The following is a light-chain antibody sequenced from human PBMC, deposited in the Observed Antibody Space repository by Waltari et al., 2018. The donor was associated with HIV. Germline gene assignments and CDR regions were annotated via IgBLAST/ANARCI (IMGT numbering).Light chain of an antibody. CDR1: QSVLLNPNKKDY. CDR3: QQYFSSPT. J-gene: IGKJ1*01. CDR2: WAS. Sequence: DIVMTQLSDSLAVSLGERATTNCKSSQSVLLNPNKKDYLAWYQQRPGQPPKLIIYWASARESGVPDRFSGSGSGAEFTLSISDFQAEDVAVYFCQQYFSSPTFGQGTRVEIK. V-gene: IGKV4-1*01.